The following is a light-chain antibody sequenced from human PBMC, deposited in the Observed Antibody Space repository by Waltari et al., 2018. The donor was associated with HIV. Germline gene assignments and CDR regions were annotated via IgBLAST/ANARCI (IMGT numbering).Light chain of an antibody. V-gene: IGLV2-11*01. Sequence: QSALTQPRSVSGSPGQLVTISCTGTSSDVGGYNSVSWYQHHPGKAPKLIIFDVTERPSGVPDRFSGSKSGSTASLTISGLQAEDETDYYCCSYAGNHNYVFGTGTKVTVL. CDR1: SSDVGGYNS. J-gene: IGLJ1*01. CDR2: DVT. CDR3: CSYAGNHNYV.